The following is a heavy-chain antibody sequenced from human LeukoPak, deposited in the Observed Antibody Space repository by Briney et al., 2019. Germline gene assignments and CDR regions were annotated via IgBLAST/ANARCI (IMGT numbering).Heavy chain of an antibody. CDR2: IYYSGST. V-gene: IGHV4-31*11. Sequence: SETLCLTCAVSGGSFSGYYWSWIRQPPGKGLEWIAYIYYSGSTYYNPSLTSRGTISVDTSKNQFSLKLSSVTAADTAVYYGAREPYYGGNWGAAFYIWGEGRMVTVSS. D-gene: IGHD4-23*01. J-gene: IGHJ3*02. CDR3: AREPYYGGNWGAAFYI. CDR1: GGSFSGYY.